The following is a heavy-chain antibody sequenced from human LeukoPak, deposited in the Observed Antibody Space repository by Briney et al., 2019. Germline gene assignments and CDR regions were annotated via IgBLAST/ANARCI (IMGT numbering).Heavy chain of an antibody. J-gene: IGHJ6*02. V-gene: IGHV3-7*03. D-gene: IGHD6-6*01. Sequence: QPGGSLRLSCAASGFTFSSYWMSWVRQAPGKGLEWVANIKQDGSEKYYVDSVKGRFTISRDNAKNSLYLQMNSLRAEDTALYYCAKDTGPVEYSSSSVDYYYYGMDVWGQGTTVTVSS. CDR3: AKDTGPVEYSSSSVDYYYYGMDV. CDR2: IKQDGSEK. CDR1: GFTFSSYW.